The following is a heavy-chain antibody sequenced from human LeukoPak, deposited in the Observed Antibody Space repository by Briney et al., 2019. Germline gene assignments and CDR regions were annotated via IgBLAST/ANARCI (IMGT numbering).Heavy chain of an antibody. CDR1: GFTFSSYS. Sequence: GGSLRLSCAASGFTFSSYSMNWVRQAPGKGLEWVSYISSSSTIYYADSVKGRFTISRDNAKNSLYLQMNSLRAEDTAVYYCARDYRGVADYWGQGTLVTVSS. CDR2: ISSSSTI. CDR3: ARDYRGVADY. V-gene: IGHV3-48*01. J-gene: IGHJ4*02. D-gene: IGHD3-10*01.